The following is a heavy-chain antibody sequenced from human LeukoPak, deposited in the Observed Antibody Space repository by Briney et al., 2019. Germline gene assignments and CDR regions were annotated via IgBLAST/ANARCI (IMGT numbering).Heavy chain of an antibody. Sequence: SETLSLTCSVSGGSINSHYWSWIRQPPGKRLEWIGYIFNSGTTNCNPSLRSRVTMSVDTSRDQFFLRLSSVTAADTAIYYCASRPADTTWYGVFDYWSQGTLVTVSS. CDR2: IFNSGTT. CDR3: ASRPADTTWYGVFDY. J-gene: IGHJ4*02. V-gene: IGHV4-59*11. D-gene: IGHD3-10*01. CDR1: GGSINSHY.